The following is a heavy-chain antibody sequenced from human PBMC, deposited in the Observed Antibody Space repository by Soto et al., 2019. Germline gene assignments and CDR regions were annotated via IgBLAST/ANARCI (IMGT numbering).Heavy chain of an antibody. Sequence: VQVEESGGGLVLPGGSLRLSCTVSAVSEFSFSDQYMDWVRQAPGKVLGWVGRSRNRVNNLSTAYAASVQGRFTISRDESKNTVYLQMNSLKTDDTAVYYCCRVDPSAKSPDYWGQGTLVTVSS. CDR2: SRNRVNNLST. CDR3: CRVDPSAKSPDY. J-gene: IGHJ4*02. D-gene: IGHD2-15*01. CDR1: AVSEFSFSDQY. V-gene: IGHV3-72*01.